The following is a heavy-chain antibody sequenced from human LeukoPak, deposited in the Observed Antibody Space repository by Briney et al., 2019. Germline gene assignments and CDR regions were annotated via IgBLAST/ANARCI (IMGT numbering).Heavy chain of an antibody. CDR2: IYYSGST. J-gene: IGHJ4*02. CDR3: ALYPDDSSGYFDY. V-gene: IGHV4-59*08. CDR1: GGSISSYY. Sequence: SETLSLTCTVSGGSISSYYWCWIRQPPGKGLEWIGYIYYSGSTNYNPSLKSRVTISVDTSKNQFSLKLSSVTAADTAVYYCALYPDDSSGYFDYWGQGTLVTVSS. D-gene: IGHD3-22*01.